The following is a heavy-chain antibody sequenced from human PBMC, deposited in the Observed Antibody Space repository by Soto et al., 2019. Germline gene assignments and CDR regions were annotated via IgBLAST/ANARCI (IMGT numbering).Heavy chain of an antibody. Sequence: PSETLSLTCTVSGGSISSSSYCWGWIRQPPGKGLEWIGSIYYSGSTYYNPSLKSRVAISVDTSKNQFSLKLSSVTAADTAVYYCARMLLEADYDYYYGMDVWGQGTTVTVSS. J-gene: IGHJ6*02. CDR3: ARMLLEADYDYYYGMDV. CDR2: IYYSGST. CDR1: GGSISSSSYC. V-gene: IGHV4-39*01. D-gene: IGHD3-3*01.